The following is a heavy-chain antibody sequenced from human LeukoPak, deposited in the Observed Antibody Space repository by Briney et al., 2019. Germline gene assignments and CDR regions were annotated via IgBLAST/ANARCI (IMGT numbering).Heavy chain of an antibody. CDR2: ISAYNGNT. J-gene: IGHJ4*02. V-gene: IGHV1-18*04. CDR1: GYTFTSYG. Sequence: ASVKVSCKASGYTFTSYGISWVRQAPGKGLEWMGWISAYNGNTNYAQKLQGRVTMTTDTSTSTAYMELRSLRSDDTAVYYCARDFTQPAYGSGSYYNPPTDYWGQGTLVTVSS. CDR3: ARDFTQPAYGSGSYYNPPTDY. D-gene: IGHD3-10*01.